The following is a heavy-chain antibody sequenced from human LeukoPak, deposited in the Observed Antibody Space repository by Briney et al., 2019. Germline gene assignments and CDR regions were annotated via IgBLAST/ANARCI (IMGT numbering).Heavy chain of an antibody. Sequence: GGSLRLSCAASGFTFSDYWMHWVRQAPGKGLEWVSCINPDGNSTPYADSVKGRFTISRDNAKNTLYLQMNSLRAEDTAVYFCVKDYYYYYMDVWGKGTTVTVSS. CDR3: VKDYYYYYMDV. CDR1: GFTFSDYW. CDR2: INPDGNST. J-gene: IGHJ6*03. V-gene: IGHV3-74*01.